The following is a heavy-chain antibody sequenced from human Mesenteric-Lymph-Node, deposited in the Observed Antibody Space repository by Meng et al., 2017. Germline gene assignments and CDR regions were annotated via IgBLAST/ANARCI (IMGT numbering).Heavy chain of an antibody. V-gene: IGHV4-39*01. CDR1: GGSISTSGYY. CDR2: IGHSGFT. D-gene: IGHD6-19*01. CDR3: VRSSAWVRTGFDP. J-gene: IGHJ5*02. Sequence: PRLCGPWVPLHPPCSAAGGSISTSGYYWGWTRQPPGKGLEWIGSIGHSGFTYYTPSLKSRVTVSIDTSRNQFSLWLTSVTAADTAVYYCVRSSAWVRTGFDPWGQGTLVTVSS.